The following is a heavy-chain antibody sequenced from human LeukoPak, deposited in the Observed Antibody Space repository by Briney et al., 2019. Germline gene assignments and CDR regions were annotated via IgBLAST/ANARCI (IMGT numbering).Heavy chain of an antibody. CDR3: AKGPQWELPHFDY. Sequence: PGGSLRLSCAASGLTFSTYAINWVRQAPGKGLEWVSGISGSGSTTYYAGSVKGRFTISRDNSKNTVYLQMNSLRAEDTAIYYCAKGPQWELPHFDYWGQGTLVTVSS. D-gene: IGHD1-26*01. J-gene: IGHJ4*02. CDR2: ISGSGSTT. V-gene: IGHV3-23*01. CDR1: GLTFSTYA.